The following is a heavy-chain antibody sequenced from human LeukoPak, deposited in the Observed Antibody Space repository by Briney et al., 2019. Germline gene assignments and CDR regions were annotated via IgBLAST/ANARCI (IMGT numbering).Heavy chain of an antibody. D-gene: IGHD3-3*01. J-gene: IGHJ4*02. CDR2: ISAYNGNT. CDR1: GGTFSSYA. CDR3: AMTPNYDFWSGYYLDY. Sequence: ASVKVSCKASGGTFSSYAISWVRQAPGQGLEWMGWISAYNGNTNYAQKLQGRVTMTTDTSTSTAYMELRSLRSDDTAVYYCAMTPNYDFWSGYYLDYWGQGTLVTVSS. V-gene: IGHV1-18*01.